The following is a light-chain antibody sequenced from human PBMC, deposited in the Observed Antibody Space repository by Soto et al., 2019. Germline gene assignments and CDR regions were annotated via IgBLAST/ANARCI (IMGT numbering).Light chain of an antibody. CDR1: QSISSY. CDR2: AAS. J-gene: IGKJ2*01. V-gene: IGKV1-39*01. Sequence: DIQMTQSPSSLPASVGDRVTITCRASQSISSYSNWNQQKPGKAPKLLIYAASSLQSGVPSRFSGSGSGTDFTLTISSLQPEDFATYYCQQSYSTPYTFGQGTKLEIK. CDR3: QQSYSTPYT.